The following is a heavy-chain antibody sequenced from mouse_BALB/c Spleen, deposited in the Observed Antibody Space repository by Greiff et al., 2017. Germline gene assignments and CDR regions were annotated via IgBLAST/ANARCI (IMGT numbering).Heavy chain of an antibody. CDR2: IDPENGDT. J-gene: IGHJ3*01. CDR3: NAFSLLRLPFAY. D-gene: IGHD1-2*01. V-gene: IGHV14-4*02. Sequence: EVQLHQSGAELVRSGASVKLSCTASGFNIKDYYMHWVKQRPEQGLEWIGWIDPENGDTEYAPKFQGKATMTADTSSNTAYLQLSSLTSEDTAVYYCNAFSLLRLPFAYWGQGTLVTVSA. CDR1: GFNIKDYY.